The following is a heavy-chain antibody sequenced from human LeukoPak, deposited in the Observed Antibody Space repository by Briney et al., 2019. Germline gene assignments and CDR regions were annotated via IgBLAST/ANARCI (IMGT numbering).Heavy chain of an antibody. V-gene: IGHV3-11*04. CDR3: AREDYGDSSFDY. J-gene: IGHJ4*02. D-gene: IGHD4-17*01. CDR2: ISPSGTDI. CDR1: GFTFTDTY. Sequence: GGSLRLSCAVSGFTFTDTYMTWIRQAPGKGLESLSYISPSGTDISYADSVKGRFTISRDNAKNSLYLQMNSLRAEDTAVYYCAREDYGDSSFDYWGQGTLVTVSS.